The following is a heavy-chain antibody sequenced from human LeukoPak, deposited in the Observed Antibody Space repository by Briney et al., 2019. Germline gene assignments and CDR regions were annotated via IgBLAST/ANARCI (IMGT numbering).Heavy chain of an antibody. CDR2: IYSGGST. Sequence: GGSLRLSCAASGFTVSSNYMSWVRQAPGKGLEWVSVIYSGGSTYYADSVKGRFTISRDNSKNTLYLQMNSLRAEDTAVYYCARVRGAVTYYFDYWGQGTLVTVSS. D-gene: IGHD1-26*01. CDR3: ARVRGAVTYYFDY. J-gene: IGHJ4*02. CDR1: GFTVSSNY. V-gene: IGHV3-53*01.